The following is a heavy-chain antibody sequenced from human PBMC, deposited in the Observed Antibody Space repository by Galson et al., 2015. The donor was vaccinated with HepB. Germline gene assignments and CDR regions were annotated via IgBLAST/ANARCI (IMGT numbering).Heavy chain of an antibody. CDR1: GFTFSSHA. D-gene: IGHD3-16*01. CDR2: ISSTGGNI. CDR3: VKTQWGIYDAFDV. Sequence: SLRLSCAASGFTFSSHAMTWVRQIPAKGLEWVSVISSTGGNIYYADSVKGRFTISRDNSKNTLSLQMNSLRVEDTAIYYCVKTQWGIYDAFDVWGQGTMVIVSP. V-gene: IGHV3-23*01. J-gene: IGHJ3*01.